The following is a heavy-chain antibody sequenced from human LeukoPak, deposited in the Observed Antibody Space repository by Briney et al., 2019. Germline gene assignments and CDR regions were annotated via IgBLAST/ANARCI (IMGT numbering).Heavy chain of an antibody. CDR1: GGSISSYY. CDR2: IYTSGST. J-gene: IGHJ3*02. CDR3: ARDIGPAAHDAFDI. D-gene: IGHD2-2*01. Sequence: SETLSLTCTVSGGSISSYYWSWIRQPAGKGLEWIGRIYTSGSTNYNPSLKSRVTMSVGTSKNQFSLKLSSVTAADTAVYYCARDIGPAAHDAFDIWGQGTMVTVSS. V-gene: IGHV4-4*07.